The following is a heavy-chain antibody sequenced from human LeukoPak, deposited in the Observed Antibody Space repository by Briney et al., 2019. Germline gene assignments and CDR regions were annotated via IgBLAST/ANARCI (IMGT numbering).Heavy chain of an antibody. V-gene: IGHV1-18*01. J-gene: IGHJ4*02. D-gene: IGHD3-10*01. CDR3: ARVAPRPMVQGVIVY. Sequence: ASVKVSCKASGYTFTTFGISWVRQAPGQGLEWMGWISGNNDDTNYAQNLQGRVTMTTDTSTGTAYMEVRSLGSDDTAVYYCARVAPRPMVQGVIVYWGQGTLVTVSS. CDR2: ISGNNDDT. CDR1: GYTFTTFG.